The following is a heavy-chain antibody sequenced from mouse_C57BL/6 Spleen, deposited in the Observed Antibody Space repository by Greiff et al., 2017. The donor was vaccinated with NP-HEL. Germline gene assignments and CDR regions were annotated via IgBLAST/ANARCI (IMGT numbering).Heavy chain of an antibody. Sequence: VQLQQPGAELVMPGASVKLSCKASGYTFTSYWMHWVKQRPGQGLEWIGEIDPSDSYTNYNQKFKGKSTLTVDKSSSTAYMQLSSLTSEDSAVYYCARRTPLTVVFDYWGQGTTLTVSS. CDR2: IDPSDSYT. CDR1: GYTFTSYW. J-gene: IGHJ2*01. D-gene: IGHD1-1*01. V-gene: IGHV1-69*01. CDR3: ARRTPLTVVFDY.